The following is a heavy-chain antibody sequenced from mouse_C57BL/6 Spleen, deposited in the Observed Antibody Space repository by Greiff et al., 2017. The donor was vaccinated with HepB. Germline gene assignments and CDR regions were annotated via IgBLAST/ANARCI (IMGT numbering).Heavy chain of an antibody. CDR2: IYPGDGDT. Sequence: QVQLQQSGPELVKPGASVKISCKASGYAFSSSWMNWVKQRPGKGLEWIGRIYPGDGDTNYNGKFKGKATLTADKSSSTAYMQLSSLTSEDSAVYFCAREALITTVYAMDYWGQGTSVTVSS. CDR1: GYAFSSSW. D-gene: IGHD1-1*01. V-gene: IGHV1-82*01. J-gene: IGHJ4*01. CDR3: AREALITTVYAMDY.